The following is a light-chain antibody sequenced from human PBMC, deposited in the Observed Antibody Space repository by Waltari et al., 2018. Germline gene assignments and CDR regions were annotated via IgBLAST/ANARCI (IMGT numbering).Light chain of an antibody. CDR2: WAS. V-gene: IGKV4-1*01. J-gene: IGKJ4*01. CDR3: QQYYTTPLT. CDR1: QSVLYGSNNKHY. Sequence: DIVMTQSPDSLAVSLGARATIHCKSSQSVLYGSNNKHYLAWYQQKPGQPPRLLIYWASTRESGVPDRFSGRGSGANFTLTISSLQAEDAAVYYCQQYYTTPLTFGGGTKVAIK.